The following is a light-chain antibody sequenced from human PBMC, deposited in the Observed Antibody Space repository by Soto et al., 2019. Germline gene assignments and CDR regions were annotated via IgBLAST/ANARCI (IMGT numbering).Light chain of an antibody. V-gene: IGKV1-17*03. CDR3: LQPKSQQRT. CDR2: AAS. J-gene: IGKJ1*01. CDR1: QPISNY. Sequence: DIQMTQSPSAMSASVGDRVIITCRSSQPISNYLAWFQQKPGQAPKRLIYAASTLQSGDPSRFSRSGSGTEFSLTLDTRGPEECETYYCLQPKSQQRTFGQGTKVEI.